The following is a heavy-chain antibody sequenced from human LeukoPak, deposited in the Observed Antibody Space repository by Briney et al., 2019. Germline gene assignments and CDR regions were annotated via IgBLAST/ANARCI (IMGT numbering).Heavy chain of an antibody. J-gene: IGHJ4*02. CDR1: GYTFTGYY. Sequence: VASVKVSCKASGYTFTGYYIHWVRQAPGQGLEWMGWINTNTANPTYAQAFTGRFVLSLDTSVSTSYLQISSLKTEDTAAYYCARVRRFLNGGVAGIDYWGQGSLVTVSS. CDR3: ARVRRFLNGGVAGIDY. D-gene: IGHD3-3*01. V-gene: IGHV7-4-1*02. CDR2: INTNTANP.